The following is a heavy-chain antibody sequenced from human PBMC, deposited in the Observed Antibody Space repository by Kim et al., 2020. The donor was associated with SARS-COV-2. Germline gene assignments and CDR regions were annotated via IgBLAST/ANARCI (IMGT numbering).Heavy chain of an antibody. D-gene: IGHD6-19*01. Sequence: GGSLRLSCAASGFTFSSYWMHWVRQAPGKGLVWVSRINSDGSSTSYADSVKGRFTISRDNAKNTLYLQMNSLRAEDTAVYYCLIAVAGPFDYWGQGTLVTVPS. CDR1: GFTFSSYW. V-gene: IGHV3-74*01. CDR2: INSDGSST. J-gene: IGHJ4*02. CDR3: LIAVAGPFDY.